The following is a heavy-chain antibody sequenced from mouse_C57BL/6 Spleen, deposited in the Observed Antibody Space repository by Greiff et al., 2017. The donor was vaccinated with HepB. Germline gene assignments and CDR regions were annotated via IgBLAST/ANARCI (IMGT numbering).Heavy chain of an antibody. CDR3: ARHETGNDFDY. D-gene: IGHD4-1*01. V-gene: IGHV5-6*02. J-gene: IGHJ2*01. Sequence: DVKLVESGGDLVKPGGSLKLSCAASGFTFSSYGMSWVRQTPDKRLEWVATISSGGSYTYYPDSVKGRFTISRDNAKNTLYLQMSSLKSEDTAMYYCARHETGNDFDYWGQGTTLTVSS. CDR2: ISSGGSYT. CDR1: GFTFSSYG.